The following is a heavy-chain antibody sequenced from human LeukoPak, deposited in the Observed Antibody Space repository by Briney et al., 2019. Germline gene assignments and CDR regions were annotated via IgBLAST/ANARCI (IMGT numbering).Heavy chain of an antibody. V-gene: IGHV3-7*04. CDR1: GFTFNSYW. J-gene: IGHJ4*02. D-gene: IGHD6-19*01. CDR2: IKQVVSEK. CDR3: ARVSSAWHPDY. Sequence: GGSLRLSCAASGFTFNSYWMSWVRQAPGKGLEWVATIKQVVSEKFYADSVEGRFTISRANARNTLYLQMDSLRVEDTAVYYCARVSSAWHPDYWGQGTLVTVSS.